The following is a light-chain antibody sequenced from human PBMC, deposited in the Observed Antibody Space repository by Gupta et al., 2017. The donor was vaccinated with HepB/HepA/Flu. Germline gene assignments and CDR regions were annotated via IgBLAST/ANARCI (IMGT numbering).Light chain of an antibody. CDR2: DAS. Sequence: EIVLTQSPAILSVSPGERTTLCCRPSQSVGSQLAWYQQKHGQAPSLLISDASNRATAIPARFSGSGSGTDFTLTISSLEPADFAVYYCQQRSAWVRTFGQGTRLEIK. CDR1: QSVGSQ. V-gene: IGKV3-11*01. J-gene: IGKJ5*01. CDR3: QQRSAWVRT.